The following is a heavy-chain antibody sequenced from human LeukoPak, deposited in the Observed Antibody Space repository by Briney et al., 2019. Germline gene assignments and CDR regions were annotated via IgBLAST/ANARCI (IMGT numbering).Heavy chain of an antibody. CDR1: GFTFSSYW. V-gene: IGHV3-74*01. CDR3: ARQRDGHCSGGSCYSFELDY. Sequence: GGSLRLSCAASGFTFSSYWMHWVRQAPGKGLVWVSRINSDGSSTSYADSVKGRFTISRDNAKNTLYLQMNSLRAEDTAVYYCARQRDGHCSGGSCYSFELDYWGQGTLVTVPS. J-gene: IGHJ4*02. D-gene: IGHD2-15*01. CDR2: INSDGSST.